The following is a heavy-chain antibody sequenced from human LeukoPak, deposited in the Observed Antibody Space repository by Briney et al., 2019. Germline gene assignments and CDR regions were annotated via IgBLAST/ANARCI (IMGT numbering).Heavy chain of an antibody. Sequence: SETLSLTGTVSGGSISSYYWSWIRQPPGKGLEWIGYIYYSGSTNYNPSLKSRVTISVDTSKNQFSLELSSVTAADTAVYYCARENYHFWSGYLFDWGQGTLVTVSS. CDR1: GGSISSYY. CDR3: ARENYHFWSGYLFD. V-gene: IGHV4-59*01. CDR2: IYYSGST. J-gene: IGHJ4*02. D-gene: IGHD3-3*01.